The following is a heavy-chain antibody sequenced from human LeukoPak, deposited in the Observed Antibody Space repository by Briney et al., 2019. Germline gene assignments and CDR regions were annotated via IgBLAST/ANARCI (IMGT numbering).Heavy chain of an antibody. CDR2: ISYDGSNK. CDR3: ARAGSGYEDGFDY. D-gene: IGHD5-12*01. V-gene: IGHV3-30*03. J-gene: IGHJ4*02. Sequence: PGGSLRLSCAASGFTFSSYGMHWVRQAPGKGLEWVAVISYDGSNKYYADSVKGRFTISRDNSKNTLYLQMNSLRAEDTAVYYCARAGSGYEDGFDYWGQGTLVTVSS. CDR1: GFTFSSYG.